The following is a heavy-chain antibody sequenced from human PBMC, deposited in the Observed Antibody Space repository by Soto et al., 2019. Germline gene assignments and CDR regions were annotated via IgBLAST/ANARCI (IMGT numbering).Heavy chain of an antibody. V-gene: IGHV1-18*01. D-gene: IGHD2-15*01. CDR2: ISAYDGNT. Sequence: ASVKVSCKASGYTFTSYGINWVRQAPGQGLEWLGWISAYDGNTNYAQILQGRVSMTTDTSTSTAYMELRSLRSDDTAVYYCARSCSGGSCYSWFDPWGQGTLVTVSS. J-gene: IGHJ5*02. CDR3: ARSCSGGSCYSWFDP. CDR1: GYTFTSYG.